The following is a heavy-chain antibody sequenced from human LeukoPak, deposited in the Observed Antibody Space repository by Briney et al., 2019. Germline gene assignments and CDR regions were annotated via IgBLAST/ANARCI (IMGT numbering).Heavy chain of an antibody. CDR2: IYPGDSDT. J-gene: IGHJ4*02. V-gene: IGHV5-51*01. CDR1: GYSFANYW. Sequence: GESLKISCQGSGYSFANYWIAWVRQMPGKGLEWMGMIYPGDSDTRYSPSFQGQVTISADKSISTAYLQWSSLKASDTAMFYCARRWHYDSSGHPYHFDYWGQGTLVTVSS. CDR3: ARRWHYDSSGHPYHFDY. D-gene: IGHD3-22*01.